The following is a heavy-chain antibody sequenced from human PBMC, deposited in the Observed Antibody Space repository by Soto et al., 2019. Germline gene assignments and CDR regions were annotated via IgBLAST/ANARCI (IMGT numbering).Heavy chain of an antibody. V-gene: IGHV3-20*04. CDR2: INWNGEST. D-gene: IGHD6-19*01. J-gene: IGHJ4*02. CDR1: GFTFDKYG. CDR3: ARFAGQWLFSGFDS. Sequence: PGGSLRLSCAASGFTFDKYGMSWVRQAPGKGLEWVSAINWNGESTGYADSVKGRFTISRDNAKNSLYLQLKSLRGEDTALYYCARFAGQWLFSGFDSWGQGA.